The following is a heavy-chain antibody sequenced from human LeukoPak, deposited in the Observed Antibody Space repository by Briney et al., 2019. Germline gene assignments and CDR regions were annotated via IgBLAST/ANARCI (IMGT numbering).Heavy chain of an antibody. J-gene: IGHJ4*02. D-gene: IGHD5-24*01. Sequence: SETLSLTCTVSGYSISSGYYWGWIRQPPGKGLEWIGSIYHSGSTYYNPSLKSRVTTSVDTSKNHFSLKLSSVTAADTAVYYCARGDGYNPLDYWGQGTLVTVSS. V-gene: IGHV4-38-2*02. CDR3: ARGDGYNPLDY. CDR1: GYSISSGYY. CDR2: IYHSGST.